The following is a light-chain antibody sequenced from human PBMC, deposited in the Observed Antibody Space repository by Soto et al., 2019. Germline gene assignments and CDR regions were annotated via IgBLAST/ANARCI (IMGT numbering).Light chain of an antibody. CDR2: GNS. CDR3: QSYASRGGV. V-gene: IGLV1-40*01. J-gene: IGLJ2*01. Sequence: QSVLTQPPSVSGAPGQRVTISCTGSSSNIGAGYDVHWYQQLPGTAPKLLIYGNSNRPSGVPDRFSGSKSGTSASLAITGLQAEDEADYFCQSYASRGGVFGGGTKLTVL. CDR1: SSNIGAGYD.